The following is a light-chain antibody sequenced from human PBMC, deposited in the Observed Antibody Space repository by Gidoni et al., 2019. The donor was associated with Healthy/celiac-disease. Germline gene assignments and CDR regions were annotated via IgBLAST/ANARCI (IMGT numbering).Light chain of an antibody. CDR3: QQYYSTLTWT. V-gene: IGKV4-1*01. Sequence: DIVMTQSPDSMAVSLGERATINCQSSQSVLYSSNNKNYLAWYQQKPGQPPKLLIYWASTRESGVPARFSGSGSGTDFTLTISSLQAEDVAVYYCQQYYSTLTWTFGQGPKVEIK. CDR1: QSVLYSSNNKNY. J-gene: IGKJ1*01. CDR2: WAS.